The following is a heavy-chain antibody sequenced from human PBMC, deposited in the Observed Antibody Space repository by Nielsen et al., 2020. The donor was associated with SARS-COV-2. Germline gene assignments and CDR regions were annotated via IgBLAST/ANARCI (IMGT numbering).Heavy chain of an antibody. CDR2: IGAIDGST. D-gene: IGHD4-17*01. J-gene: IGHJ4*02. CDR3: AKNPSRRDYGADY. Sequence: GESLKISCAASGFPFMRYVMSWVRQAPGKGLEWVSSIGAIDGSTNYAESLRGRFTISRDNSKNTLYLQINSLRAEDTAMYYCAKNPSRRDYGADYWGQGTLVTVSS. V-gene: IGHV3-23*01. CDR1: GFPFMRYV.